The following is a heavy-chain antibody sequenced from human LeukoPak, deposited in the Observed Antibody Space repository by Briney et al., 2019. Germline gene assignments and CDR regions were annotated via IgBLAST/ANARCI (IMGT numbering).Heavy chain of an antibody. D-gene: IGHD5-18*01. Sequence: ASVKVSCKASGYTFTSYGISWVRQAPGQGLEWMGWISAYNGNANYAQKLQGRVTMTTDTSTSTAYMELRSLRSGDMAVYYCARARAHSYGYYYGMDVWGQGTTVTVSS. CDR2: ISAYNGNA. V-gene: IGHV1-18*03. J-gene: IGHJ6*02. CDR3: ARARAHSYGYYYGMDV. CDR1: GYTFTSYG.